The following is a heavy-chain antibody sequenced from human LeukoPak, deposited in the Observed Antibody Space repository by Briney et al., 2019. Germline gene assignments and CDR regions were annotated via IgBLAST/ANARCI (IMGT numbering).Heavy chain of an antibody. J-gene: IGHJ4*02. D-gene: IGHD2-8*01. CDR1: GGTFSSYT. Sequence: SEKVSCKASGGTFSSYTISWVRQAPGQGLEWMGRIIPILGIANYAQKFQGRVTITADKSTSTAYMELSGLRSEDTAVYYCAREDEYCTNGVCYLPGSQWGQGTLVTVSS. CDR3: AREDEYCTNGVCYLPGSQ. V-gene: IGHV1-69*04. CDR2: IIPILGIA.